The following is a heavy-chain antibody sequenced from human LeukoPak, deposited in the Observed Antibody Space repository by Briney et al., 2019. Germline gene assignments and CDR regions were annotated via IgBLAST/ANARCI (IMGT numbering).Heavy chain of an antibody. V-gene: IGHV1-18*01. CDR1: GYTFTSYG. CDR3: ARGPMYYFDY. Sequence: ASVKVSCKASGYTFTSYGISWVRPAPGQGLEWMGWMRAYNGNTNYVQKLQGRVTMTTDTSTSTAYMELRSLRSDDTAVYYCARGPMYYFDYWGQGTLVTVSS. J-gene: IGHJ4*02. CDR2: MRAYNGNT.